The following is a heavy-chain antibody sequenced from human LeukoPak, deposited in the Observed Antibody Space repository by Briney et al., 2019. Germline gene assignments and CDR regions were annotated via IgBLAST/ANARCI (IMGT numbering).Heavy chain of an antibody. D-gene: IGHD6-19*01. J-gene: IGHJ4*02. CDR3: ARAGGLRIAVAPIDC. CDR2: ARNEANAYST. CDR1: GISFSDYF. Sequence: GGSLRLSCVASGISFSDYFMDWVRQAPGKGLEWVARARNEANAYSTEYAASVKGRFTISRDDSKNSVYLQMSSLKTEDTAVYYCARAGGLRIAVAPIDCWGQGTLVTVSS. V-gene: IGHV3-72*01.